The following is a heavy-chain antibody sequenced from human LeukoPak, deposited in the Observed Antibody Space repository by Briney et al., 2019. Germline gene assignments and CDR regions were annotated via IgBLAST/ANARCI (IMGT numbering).Heavy chain of an antibody. J-gene: IGHJ4*02. CDR1: GFPFETNA. V-gene: IGHV3-23*01. CDR3: AKDWIQFNRIFDCFDS. Sequence: PGGSLRLSCETSGFPFETNAMSWVRQAPGKGLEWVSTIGNTETFYADSVTGRFTIPRDNSKNTVYLHMHSLRVEDTAVYFCAKDWIQFNRIFDCFDSWGQGTLVTVSS. CDR2: IGNTET. D-gene: IGHD3-3*01.